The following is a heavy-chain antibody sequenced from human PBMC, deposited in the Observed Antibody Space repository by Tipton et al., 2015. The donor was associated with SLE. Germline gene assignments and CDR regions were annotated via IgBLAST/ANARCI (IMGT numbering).Heavy chain of an antibody. J-gene: IGHJ4*02. V-gene: IGHV4-59*12. CDR2: IYYSGST. CDR3: ARDRSTHYDSSGYIDY. CDR1: GGSISSYY. D-gene: IGHD3-22*01. Sequence: TLSLTCTVSGGSISSYYWSWIRQPPGKGLEWIGYIYYSGSTNYNPSLKSRVTISVDTSKDQFSLKLSSVTAADTAVYYCARDRSTHYDSSGYIDYWGQGTLVTVSS.